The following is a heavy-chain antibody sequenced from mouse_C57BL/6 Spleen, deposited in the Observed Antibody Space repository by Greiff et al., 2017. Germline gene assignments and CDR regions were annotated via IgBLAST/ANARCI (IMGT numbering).Heavy chain of an antibody. J-gene: IGHJ2*01. Sequence: EVQLVESGGGLVKPGGSLKLSCAASGFTFSSYAMSWVRQTPEKRLEWVATISDGGSYTYYPDNVKGRFTISRDNAKNNLYLQMSHLKSEDTAMYYCARDEDYYGSSYRAFDYWGQGTTLTVSS. CDR1: GFTFSSYA. CDR2: ISDGGSYT. D-gene: IGHD1-1*01. V-gene: IGHV5-4*01. CDR3: ARDEDYYGSSYRAFDY.